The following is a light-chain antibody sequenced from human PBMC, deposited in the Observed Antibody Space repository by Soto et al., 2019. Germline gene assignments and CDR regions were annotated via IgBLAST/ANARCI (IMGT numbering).Light chain of an antibody. CDR2: ENN. J-gene: IGLJ1*01. V-gene: IGLV1-51*02. CDR1: SSDIGRNY. Sequence: QSVLTQPPSVSAAPGQKVTISCSGSSSDIGRNYVSWYQHLPGTAPKLLIYENNKRPSGIPDRLSGSKSGSSATLGITGLQTGDEADYYCGPWDSSLTTYVFGSGTKATVL. CDR3: GPWDSSLTTYV.